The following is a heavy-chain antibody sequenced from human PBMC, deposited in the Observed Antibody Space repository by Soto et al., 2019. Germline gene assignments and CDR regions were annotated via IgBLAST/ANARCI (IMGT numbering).Heavy chain of an antibody. Sequence: PWGSLRLSCEASGFLFSTYVMSWVRQVPGKGLEWVSGISGSAGSTYYADSVKGRFTISRDNSKNTLYLQMNSLRVEDTAVYYCAKAPAYYYGSGTSHFDYWGQGTLVTVSS. CDR3: AKAPAYYYGSGTSHFDY. J-gene: IGHJ4*02. D-gene: IGHD3-10*01. V-gene: IGHV3-23*01. CDR2: ISGSAGST. CDR1: GFLFSTYV.